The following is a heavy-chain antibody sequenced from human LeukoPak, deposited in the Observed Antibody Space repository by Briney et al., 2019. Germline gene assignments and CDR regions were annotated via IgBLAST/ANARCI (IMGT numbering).Heavy chain of an antibody. Sequence: ASVKVSCKASGYTFTSYAMHWVRQAPGQRLEWTGWINAGNDNTKYSQKFQGRVTITRDTSASTAYMKLSSLRSEDTAVYYCARNLGYCTGGTCYPNWFDPWGQGTLVTVSS. CDR2: INAGNDNT. CDR1: GYTFTSYA. V-gene: IGHV1-3*01. CDR3: ARNLGYCTGGTCYPNWFDP. J-gene: IGHJ5*02. D-gene: IGHD2-15*01.